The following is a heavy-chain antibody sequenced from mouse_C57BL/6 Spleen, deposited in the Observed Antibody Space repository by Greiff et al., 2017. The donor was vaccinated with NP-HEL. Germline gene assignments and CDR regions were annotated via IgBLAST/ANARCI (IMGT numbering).Heavy chain of an antibody. Sequence: QVQLQQPGAELVKPGASVKMSCKASGYTFTSYWLTWVKQRPGQGLEWIGDIYPGSGSTNYNEKFKSKATLTVDTSSSTAYMQLSSLTSEDSSVYYCARGYYGSSLFAYWGQGTLVTVSA. J-gene: IGHJ3*01. D-gene: IGHD1-1*01. V-gene: IGHV1-55*01. CDR2: IYPGSGST. CDR1: GYTFTSYW. CDR3: ARGYYGSSLFAY.